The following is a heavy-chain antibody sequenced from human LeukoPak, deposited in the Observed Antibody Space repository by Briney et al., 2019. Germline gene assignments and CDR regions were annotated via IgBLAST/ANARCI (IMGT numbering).Heavy chain of an antibody. CDR1: GGSISSYY. J-gene: IGHJ6*02. CDR2: IYYSGST. Sequence: SETLSLTCTVSGGSISSYYWSWIRQPPGKGLEWIGYIYYSGSTNYNPSLKSRVTISVDTSKNQFSLKLSSVTAVDTAVYYCARGGSASGMDVWGQGTTVTVSS. D-gene: IGHD3-10*01. V-gene: IGHV4-59*08. CDR3: ARGGSASGMDV.